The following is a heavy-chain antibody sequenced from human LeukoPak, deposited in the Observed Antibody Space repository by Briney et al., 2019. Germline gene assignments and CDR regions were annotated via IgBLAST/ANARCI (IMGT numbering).Heavy chain of an antibody. V-gene: IGHV4-34*01. CDR2: INHSGST. CDR3: ARCRVLRYFDWLLYMDV. Sequence: SETLSLTCAVYGGSFSGYYWSWIRQPPGKGLEWIGEINHSGSTNYNPSLKSRVTISVDTSKNQFSLKLSSVTAADTAVYYCARCRVLRYFDWLLYMDVWGKGTTVTMSS. CDR1: GGSFSGYY. J-gene: IGHJ6*04. D-gene: IGHD3-9*01.